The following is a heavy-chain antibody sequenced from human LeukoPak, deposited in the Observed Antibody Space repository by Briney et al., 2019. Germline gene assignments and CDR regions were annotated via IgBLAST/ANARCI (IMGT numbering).Heavy chain of an antibody. Sequence: PSETLSLTCAVYGGSFSGYYWSWIRQPPGKGLEWIGEINHSGSTNYNPSLKSRVTISVDTSKNQFSLKLSSVTAADTAVYYCARDVVWRSGSPTYYFDYWGQGTLVTVSS. CDR2: INHSGST. V-gene: IGHV4-34*01. CDR1: GGSFSGYY. J-gene: IGHJ4*02. CDR3: ARDVVWRSGSPTYYFDY. D-gene: IGHD3-22*01.